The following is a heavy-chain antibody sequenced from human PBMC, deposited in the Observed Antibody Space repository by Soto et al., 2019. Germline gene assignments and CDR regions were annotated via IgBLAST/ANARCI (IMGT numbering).Heavy chain of an antibody. D-gene: IGHD4-4*01. V-gene: IGHV4-34*01. Sequence: SETLSLTCAVYGGSFSGYYWSWIRQPPGKGLEWIGEINHSGSTNYNPSLKSRVTISVDTSKNQFSLKLSSVTAADTAVYYCARVTTVYYYYMDVWGKGTTVTVSS. CDR1: GGSFSGYY. J-gene: IGHJ6*03. CDR3: ARVTTVYYYYMDV. CDR2: INHSGST.